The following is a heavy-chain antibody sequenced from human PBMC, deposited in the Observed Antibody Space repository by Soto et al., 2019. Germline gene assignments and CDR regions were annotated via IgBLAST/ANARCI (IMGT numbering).Heavy chain of an antibody. CDR1: VFTSSG. Sequence: QVQLVQSGAEVKKPGASVKVSCKASVFTSSGISWVRQAPGQGLDWMGWISTHNGNTIYAQKIQGRVIMTIDTSTNTVYMELKRLRSNDRDIYFCARKVILGPFDAYDLGGQGTMVSVPS. CDR2: ISTHNGNT. J-gene: IGHJ3*01. V-gene: IGHV1-18*04. D-gene: IGHD3-3*01. CDR3: ARKVILGPFDAYDL.